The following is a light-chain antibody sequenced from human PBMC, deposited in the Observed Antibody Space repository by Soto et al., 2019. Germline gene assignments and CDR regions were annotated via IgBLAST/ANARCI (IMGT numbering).Light chain of an antibody. CDR2: VAS. V-gene: IGKV1-17*01. J-gene: IGKJ1*01. Sequence: DILMTQSPSSLSASVGDRVTITCRASQSIIDHLGWYQQKPGKAPKSLIHVASSLHSGVPARFSGSGSGTEFTLTISSLQPEDFATYYCVQHNSDPWTFGQGTRVEI. CDR3: VQHNSDPWT. CDR1: QSIIDH.